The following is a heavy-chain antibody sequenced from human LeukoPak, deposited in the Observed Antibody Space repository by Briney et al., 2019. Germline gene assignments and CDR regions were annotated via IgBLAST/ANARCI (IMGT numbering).Heavy chain of an antibody. CDR1: GHTFTSYA. CDR3: ARVGHYDILTGSFDY. D-gene: IGHD3-9*01. J-gene: IGHJ4*02. Sequence: GASVKVSCKASGHTFTSYAMHWVRQAPGQRLEWMGWINAGNGNTKYSQKFQGRVTITRDTSASTAYMELSSLRSEDTAVYYCARVGHYDILTGSFDYWGQGTLVTVSS. V-gene: IGHV1-3*01. CDR2: INAGNGNT.